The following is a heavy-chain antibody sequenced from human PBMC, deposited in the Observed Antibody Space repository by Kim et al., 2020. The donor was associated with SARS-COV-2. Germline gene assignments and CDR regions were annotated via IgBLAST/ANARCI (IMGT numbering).Heavy chain of an antibody. J-gene: IGHJ4*01. CDR3: AKRGYFGNSRSCYHYF. D-gene: IGHD2-2*01. CDR2: IGGGVGNT. Sequence: GGSLRLSCTASGFSFSRYGMGWVRQAPGKGLEWVSTIGGGVGNTYYADSVKGRFTISRDNSKNTLYLQMTSLGAEDTALYYCAKRGYFGNSRSCYHYF. V-gene: IGHV3-23*01. CDR1: GFSFSRYG.